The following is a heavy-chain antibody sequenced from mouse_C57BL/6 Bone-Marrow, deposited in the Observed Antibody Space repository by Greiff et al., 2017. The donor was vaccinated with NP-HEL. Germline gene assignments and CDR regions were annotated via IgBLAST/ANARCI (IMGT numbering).Heavy chain of an antibody. D-gene: IGHD3-2*02. CDR1: GFNIKDDY. V-gene: IGHV14-4*01. CDR2: IDPENGDT. Sequence: VQLQQSGAELVRPGASVKLSCTASGFNIKDDYMHWVKQRPEQGLEWIGWIDPENGDTEYASKFQGKATITADTSSNTAYLQLSSLTSEDTALYSFTTWGAAQAFSYWGQGTLVTVSA. J-gene: IGHJ3*01. CDR3: TTWGAAQAFSY.